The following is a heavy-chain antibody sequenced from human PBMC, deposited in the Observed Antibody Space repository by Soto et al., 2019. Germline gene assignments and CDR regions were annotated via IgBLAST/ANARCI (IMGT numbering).Heavy chain of an antibody. V-gene: IGHV4-31*03. CDR2: IYYAGST. CDR1: GGSINSGGYS. J-gene: IGHJ4*02. CDR3: ARVPPHIGGDSYYFDY. D-gene: IGHD2-21*01. Sequence: QVQLQESGPGLVQPSQTLSLTCTVSGGSINSGGYSWSWIRQHPGKGLEWIGYIYYAGSTSYNPSFKSRVTISRDTSKNQFSLKLSSVTVADTAVYYCARVPPHIGGDSYYFDYWGQGTLVTVSS.